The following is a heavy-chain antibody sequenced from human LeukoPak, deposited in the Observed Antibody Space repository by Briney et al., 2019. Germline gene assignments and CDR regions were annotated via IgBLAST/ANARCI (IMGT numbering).Heavy chain of an antibody. CDR3: AKGGSTSRVTTSRVVFGYYYYMDV. CDR1: GFTFSSHA. CDR2: LSGSGGST. Sequence: GGSLRLSCAASGFTFSSHAMSWVRQAPGKGLEGGSSLSGSGGSTYHADSVTGRFSISRDKSKNTLYLQLNSARAEDTAVYYCAKGGSTSRVTTSRVVFGYYYYMDVWGKGTPVTVSS. J-gene: IGHJ6*03. V-gene: IGHV3-23*01. D-gene: IGHD4-17*01.